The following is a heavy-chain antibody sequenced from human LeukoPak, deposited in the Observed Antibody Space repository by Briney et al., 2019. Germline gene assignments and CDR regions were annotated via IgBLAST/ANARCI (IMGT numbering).Heavy chain of an antibody. CDR3: ARDGRDYDILTGYPFDYYYYGMDV. CDR2: IGYDGTNK. CDR1: GFTFSSYG. V-gene: IGHV3-33*01. Sequence: GGSLRLSCAASGFTFSSYGMHWVRQAPGKGLEWLAVIGYDGTNKYYADSVKDRFTISRDNSKNTLYLQMNSLRAEDTAVYYCARDGRDYDILTGYPFDYYYYGMDVWGKGTTVTVSS. D-gene: IGHD3-9*01. J-gene: IGHJ6*04.